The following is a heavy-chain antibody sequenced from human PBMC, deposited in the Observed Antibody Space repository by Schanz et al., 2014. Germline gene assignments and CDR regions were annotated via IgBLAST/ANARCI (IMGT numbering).Heavy chain of an antibody. Sequence: EVQLVESGGGLVQPGGSLRLSCAASGFTVSNNYMSWVRQAPGKGLECVSIIYPDGSTNYGDSMKGRFTVSRDEWKNTLYLQMNSLRGEDSAVYYCARGGGAAASTWGQGTLVTVSS. CDR2: IYPDGST. J-gene: IGHJ5*02. D-gene: IGHD6-13*01. CDR3: ARGGGAAAST. CDR1: GFTVSNNY. V-gene: IGHV3-66*01.